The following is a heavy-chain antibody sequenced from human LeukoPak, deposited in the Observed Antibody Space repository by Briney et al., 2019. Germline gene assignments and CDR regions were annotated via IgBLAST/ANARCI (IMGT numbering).Heavy chain of an antibody. J-gene: IGHJ4*02. V-gene: IGHV1-2*02. CDR3: ARGRKYTSGYRVTELGSGYSDY. Sequence: ASVKVSCKASGYIFTGYYIHWVRQAPGQGLEWMGWINPNSGDTKYAQKFQGRVTMTRDTSNNTVYMDLTRLIFDDTAMYYCARGRKYTSGYRVTELGSGYSDYWGQGTLVTVSS. CDR1: GYIFTGYY. CDR2: INPNSGDT. D-gene: IGHD5-18*01.